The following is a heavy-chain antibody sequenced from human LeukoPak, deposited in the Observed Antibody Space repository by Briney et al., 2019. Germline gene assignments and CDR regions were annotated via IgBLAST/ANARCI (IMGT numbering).Heavy chain of an antibody. V-gene: IGHV3-21*01. CDR3: VRDRGASYDILTGYYVFDY. CDR2: ISSSSSYM. D-gene: IGHD3-9*01. CDR1: GFTFSSYS. J-gene: IGHJ4*02. Sequence: GGSLRLSCAASGFTFSSYSMNWVRQAPGKGLEWVSSISSSSSYMYHADSVKGRFTISRDNAKNSLYLQMNSLRAEDTAVYYCVRDRGASYDILTGYYVFDYWGQGTLVTVSS.